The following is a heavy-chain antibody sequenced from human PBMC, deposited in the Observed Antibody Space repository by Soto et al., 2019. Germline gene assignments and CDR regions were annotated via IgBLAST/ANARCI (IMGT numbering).Heavy chain of an antibody. CDR2: ISYDGSNK. Sequence: QVQLVESGGGVVQPGRSLRLSCAASGFTFSSYGMHWVRQAPGKGLEWVAVISYDGSNKYYADSVKGRFTISRDNSKNTRYRQMNSLRAEDTAVYDCAKVRGSTRNPNYYYYGMDVWGQGTTVTVSS. D-gene: IGHD1-1*01. CDR3: AKVRGSTRNPNYYYYGMDV. J-gene: IGHJ6*02. CDR1: GFTFSSYG. V-gene: IGHV3-30*18.